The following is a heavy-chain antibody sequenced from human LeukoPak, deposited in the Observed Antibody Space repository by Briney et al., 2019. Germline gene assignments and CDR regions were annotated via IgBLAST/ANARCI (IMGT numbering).Heavy chain of an antibody. V-gene: IGHV3-23*01. CDR3: AKRPDCSTTNCFRFEY. Sequence: GGSLRLSCAASGFTFSTYAMSWVRQAPGQGLEWVSSISGDGGSTYYAESVKGRFTISRDNSKKTLYLQMNSLRAEDTAVYYCAKRPDCSTTNCFRFEYWGQGTLVTVSS. D-gene: IGHD2-2*01. CDR1: GFTFSTYA. J-gene: IGHJ4*02. CDR2: ISGDGGST.